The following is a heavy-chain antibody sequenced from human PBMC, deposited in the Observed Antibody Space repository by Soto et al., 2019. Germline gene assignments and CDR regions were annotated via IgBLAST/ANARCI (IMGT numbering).Heavy chain of an antibody. Sequence: SLRLSCTASGFTFGDYAMSWFRQAPGKGLEWVGFIRSKAYGGTTEYAASVKGRFTISRDDSKSIAYLQMNSLKTEDTAVYYCTRYCSGGSCYPKIYYYYGMEVWGQGTTVT. CDR3: TRYCSGGSCYPKIYYYYGMEV. CDR2: IRSKAYGGTT. V-gene: IGHV3-49*03. CDR1: GFTFGDYA. J-gene: IGHJ6*02. D-gene: IGHD2-15*01.